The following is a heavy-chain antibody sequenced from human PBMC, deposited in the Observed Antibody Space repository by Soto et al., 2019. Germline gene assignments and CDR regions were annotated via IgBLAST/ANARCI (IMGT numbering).Heavy chain of an antibody. CDR2: IIPILGIA. CDR3: AREGARDCSSTSCYEYYYMDV. Sequence: SVKVSCKASGGTFSSYTISWVRQAPGQGLQWVGRIIPILGIANYAQKFQGRVTITADKSTSTAYMELSSLRSEDTAVYYCAREGARDCSSTSCYEYYYMDVWGKGTTVTVS. CDR1: GGTFSSYT. V-gene: IGHV1-69*04. D-gene: IGHD2-2*01. J-gene: IGHJ6*03.